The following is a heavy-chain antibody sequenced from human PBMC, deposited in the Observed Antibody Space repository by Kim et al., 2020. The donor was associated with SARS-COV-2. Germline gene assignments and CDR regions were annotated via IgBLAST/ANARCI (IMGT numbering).Heavy chain of an antibody. V-gene: IGHV3-30*18. CDR1: GFTFSSYG. CDR3: AKESGSGSYYAWTYYYYGMDV. Sequence: LSLTCAASGFTFSSYGMHWVRQAPGKGLEWVAVISYDGSNKYYADSVMGRFTISRDNSKNTLYLQMNSLRAEDTAVYYCAKESGSGSYYAWTYYYYGMDVWGQGTTVTVSS. CDR2: ISYDGSNK. J-gene: IGHJ6*02. D-gene: IGHD3-10*01.